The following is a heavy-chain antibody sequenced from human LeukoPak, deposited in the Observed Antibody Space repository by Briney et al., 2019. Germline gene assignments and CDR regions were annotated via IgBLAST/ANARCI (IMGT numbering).Heavy chain of an antibody. V-gene: IGHV1-46*01. Sequence: ASVKASCKASGYTFTSYYMRWGRHAPGQGREWGGIINPSGGSTSYAQKFRGRVTMPRDMSTSTVYMELSSLRSEDTAVYYCARARGVATITSPFAYWGQGTLVTVSS. CDR2: INPSGGST. CDR3: ARARGVATITSPFAY. CDR1: GYTFTSYY. D-gene: IGHD5-24*01. J-gene: IGHJ4*02.